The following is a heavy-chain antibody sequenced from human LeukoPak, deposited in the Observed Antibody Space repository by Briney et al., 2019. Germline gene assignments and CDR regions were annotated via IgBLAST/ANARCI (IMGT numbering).Heavy chain of an antibody. CDR1: GFTFSSYE. Sequence: PGGSLRLSCAASGFTFSSYEMNWVRQAPGKGLEWVSYISSSGSTIYYADSVKGRFTISRDNAKNSLYLQMNSLRAEDTAVFYCARREISSGCYVGAFDIWGQGTMVTVSS. J-gene: IGHJ3*02. CDR3: ARREISSGCYVGAFDI. V-gene: IGHV3-48*03. D-gene: IGHD6-19*01. CDR2: ISSSGSTI.